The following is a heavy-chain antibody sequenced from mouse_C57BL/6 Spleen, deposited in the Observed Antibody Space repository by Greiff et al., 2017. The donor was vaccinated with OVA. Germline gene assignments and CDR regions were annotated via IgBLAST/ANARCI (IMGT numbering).Heavy chain of an antibody. CDR3: ARHEDSYGSTDWYFDV. V-gene: IGHV1-62-2*01. J-gene: IGHJ1*03. CDR1: GYTFTEYT. CDR2: FYPGSGSI. D-gene: IGHD1-1*01. Sequence: VKLQESGAELVKPGASVKLSCKASGYTFTEYTIHWVKQRSGQGLEWIGWFYPGSGSIKYNEKFKDKATLTADKSSSTVYMELSRLTSEDSAVYFCARHEDSYGSTDWYFDVWGTGTTVTVSS.